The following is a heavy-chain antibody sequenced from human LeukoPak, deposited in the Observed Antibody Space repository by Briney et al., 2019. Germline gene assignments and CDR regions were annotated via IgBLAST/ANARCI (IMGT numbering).Heavy chain of an antibody. CDR3: ARGDGSGGSCYGFDY. CDR1: GGSISSGSYY. J-gene: IGHJ4*02. V-gene: IGHV4-61*02. Sequence: SETLSLTCPVSGGSISSGSYYWSWIRQPAGKGLEWIGRLDTSGSTYYNPSLKSRVTISVDTSKNQFSLKLSSVTAADPAVYYCARGDGSGGSCYGFDYWGQGTLVTVSS. D-gene: IGHD2-15*01. CDR2: LDTSGST.